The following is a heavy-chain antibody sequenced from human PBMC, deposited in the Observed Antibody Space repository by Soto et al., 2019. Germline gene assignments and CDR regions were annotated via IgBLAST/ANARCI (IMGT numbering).Heavy chain of an antibody. CDR1: GASTSSNSFY. V-gene: IGHV4-39*01. CDR3: ASSSLYGMEV. Sequence: SETLSLTCSVSGASTSSNSFYCGWILHPPGKGLEWIGSIYYTGSTYYNPSLKSRITVSVDTSKNLLSLRMTSVTAADTAVYYCASSSLYGMEVWGQGTTVTVSS. J-gene: IGHJ6*02. CDR2: IYYTGST.